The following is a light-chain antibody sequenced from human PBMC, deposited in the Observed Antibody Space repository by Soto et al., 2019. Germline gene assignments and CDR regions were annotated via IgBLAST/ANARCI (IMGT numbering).Light chain of an antibody. CDR3: SSHTSSGTLVV. CDR2: DVS. V-gene: IGLV2-14*01. Sequence: QSALTQPASVSGSPGQSITISCTGTSSDVGGYNYVSWYQQHPGKAPKLIIYDVSNRPSGVSNRFSGSKSGNTASLAISGLQAEDESDYYCSSHTSSGTLVVFGGGTQLT. CDR1: SSDVGGYNY. J-gene: IGLJ3*02.